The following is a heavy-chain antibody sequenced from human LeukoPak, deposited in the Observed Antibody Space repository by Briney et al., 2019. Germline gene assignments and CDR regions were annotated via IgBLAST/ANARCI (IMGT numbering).Heavy chain of an antibody. Sequence: GGSLRLSCAASGFTVSSNYMSWVRQAPGKGLEWVSVIYSGGTTYYAASVRGRFTISRDNSKKPLYLQMNSLRAEDTAVYYCARDLPGPVFVEYWGQGTLVTVSS. V-gene: IGHV3-66*01. J-gene: IGHJ4*02. CDR2: IYSGGTT. CDR1: GFTVSSNY. CDR3: ARDLPGPVFVEY. D-gene: IGHD3-10*01.